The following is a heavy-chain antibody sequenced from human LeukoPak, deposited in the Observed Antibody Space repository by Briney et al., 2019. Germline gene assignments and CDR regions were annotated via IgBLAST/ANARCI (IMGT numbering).Heavy chain of an antibody. D-gene: IGHD6-19*01. CDR2: INWNGGST. Sequence: GGSLRLSCAASGFTFDDYGMSWVRQAPGKGLEWVSGINWNGGSTGYADFVKGRFTISRDNAKNSLYLQMNSLRAEDTALYYCARVDSSGWYRADYWGQGTLVAVSS. V-gene: IGHV3-20*04. J-gene: IGHJ4*02. CDR3: ARVDSSGWYRADY. CDR1: GFTFDDYG.